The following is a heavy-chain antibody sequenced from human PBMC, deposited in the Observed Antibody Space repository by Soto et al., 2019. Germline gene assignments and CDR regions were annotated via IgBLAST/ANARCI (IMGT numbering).Heavy chain of an antibody. CDR2: IYYSGNT. Sequence: SETLSLTCTVSGDSITSGDYYWSWIRQPPGKGLEWIGYIYYSGNTNYNPSLKSRVIMSVDTAKNQFSLKLTSVTAADTAVYYCASFVGLLWGGVSPAESWGSYYFDNWGQGTLVT. CDR3: ASFVGLLWGGVSPAESWGSYYFDN. D-gene: IGHD2-8*01. V-gene: IGHV4-30-4*01. J-gene: IGHJ4*02. CDR1: GDSITSGDYY.